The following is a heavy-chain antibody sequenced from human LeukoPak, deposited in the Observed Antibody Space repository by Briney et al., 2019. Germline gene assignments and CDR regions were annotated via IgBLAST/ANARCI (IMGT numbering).Heavy chain of an antibody. J-gene: IGHJ6*04. V-gene: IGHV3-7*01. CDR1: EFTFSRYW. CDR2: IKQDGSEK. D-gene: IGHD3-10*02. Sequence: GGSLRLSCAASEFTFSRYWMCWVRQAPGKGLEWVADIKQDGSEKYYVDSVKGRFTISRQNAKNSLYLQMNSLRAEDTAVYYCAELGITMIGGVWGKGTTVTISS. CDR3: AELGITMIGGV.